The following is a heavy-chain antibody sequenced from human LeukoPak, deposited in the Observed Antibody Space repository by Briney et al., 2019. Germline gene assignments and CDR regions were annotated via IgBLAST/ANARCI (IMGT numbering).Heavy chain of an antibody. CDR1: GGSISSYY. CDR3: ARDPMVRGEVTGEYFDY. CDR2: IYTSGST. D-gene: IGHD3-10*01. Sequence: SETLSLTCTVSGGSISSYYWSWIRQPAGKGLECIGRIYTSGSTNYNPSLKSRVTMSVDTSKNQFSLKLSSVTAADTAVYYCARDPMVRGEVTGEYFDYWGQGTLVTVSS. J-gene: IGHJ4*02. V-gene: IGHV4-4*07.